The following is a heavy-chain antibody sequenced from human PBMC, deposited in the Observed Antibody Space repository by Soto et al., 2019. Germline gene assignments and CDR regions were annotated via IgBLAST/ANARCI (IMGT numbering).Heavy chain of an antibody. CDR1: GFTFSSYA. V-gene: IGHV3-23*01. CDR2: IGGSDGTT. CDR3: AKSDSSNSYPYFFDY. D-gene: IGHD6-13*01. J-gene: IGHJ4*02. Sequence: EVQLLESGGGLVQPGESLRLSCAASGFTFSSYAMSWVRQAPGKGLDWVSAIGGSDGTTYYADSVKGRFTISRDNSKSTLYLQMSSLRADDTAIYFCAKSDSSNSYPYFFDYWGRGTLVTVSS.